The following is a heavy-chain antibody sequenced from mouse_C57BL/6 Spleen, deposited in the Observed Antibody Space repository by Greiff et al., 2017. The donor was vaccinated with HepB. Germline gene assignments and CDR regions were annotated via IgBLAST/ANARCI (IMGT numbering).Heavy chain of an antibody. Sequence: VQLQQSGAELVRPGASVTLSCKASGYTFTDYEMHWVKQTPVHGLEWIGAIDPETGGTAYNQKFKGKAILTADKSSSTAYMGLRSLTSEDSAVYYCTRSGDGYSAGFAYWGQGTLVTVSA. CDR2: IDPETGGT. CDR1: GYTFTDYE. D-gene: IGHD2-3*01. V-gene: IGHV1-15*01. CDR3: TRSGDGYSAGFAY. J-gene: IGHJ3*01.